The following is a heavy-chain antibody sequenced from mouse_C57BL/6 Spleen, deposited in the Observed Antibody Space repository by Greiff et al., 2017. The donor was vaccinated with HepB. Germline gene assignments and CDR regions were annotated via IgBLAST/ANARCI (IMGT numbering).Heavy chain of an antibody. CDR3: ARRGFIATVVAHWYFDV. D-gene: IGHD1-1*01. V-gene: IGHV1-50*01. CDR2: IDPSDSYT. J-gene: IGHJ1*03. CDR1: GYTFTSYW. Sequence: VQLQQPGAELVKPGASVKLSCKASGYTFTSYWMQWVKQRPGQGLEWIGEIDPSDSYTNYNQKFKGKATLTVDTSSSTAYMQLSSLTSEDSAVYYCARRGFIATVVAHWYFDVWGTGTTVTVSS.